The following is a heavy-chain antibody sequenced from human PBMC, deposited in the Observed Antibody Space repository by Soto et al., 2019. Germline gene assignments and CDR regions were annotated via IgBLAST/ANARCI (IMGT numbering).Heavy chain of an antibody. J-gene: IGHJ3*02. D-gene: IGHD3-10*01. CDR2: IDPSDSYT. V-gene: IGHV5-10-1*01. CDR3: ARHSPMVRGVPGTHDAFDI. Sequence: GESLKISCKGSGYSFTSYWISWVRQMPGKGLEWMGRIDPSDSYTNYSPSFQGHVTISADKSISTAYLQWSSLKASDTAMYYCARHSPMVRGVPGTHDAFDIWGQGTMVTVSS. CDR1: GYSFTSYW.